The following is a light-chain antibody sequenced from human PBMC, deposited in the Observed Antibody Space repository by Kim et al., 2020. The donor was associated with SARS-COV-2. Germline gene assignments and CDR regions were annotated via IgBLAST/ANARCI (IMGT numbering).Light chain of an antibody. CDR3: QQSYNTPLS. J-gene: IGKJ4*01. CDR2: AAS. V-gene: IGKV1-39*01. CDR1: QSTSSY. Sequence: ASVRHRVTNRCRASQSTSSYLDGYQKLPGKAPKRMINAASSLQSGVPPRVSGSGSGTDFTLAISSLQPEDFATYYSQQSYNTPLSFGGGTEVDIK.